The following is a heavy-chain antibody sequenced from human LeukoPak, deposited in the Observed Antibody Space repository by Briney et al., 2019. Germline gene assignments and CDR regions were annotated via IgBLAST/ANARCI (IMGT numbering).Heavy chain of an antibody. CDR2: ISGYNGNT. CDR1: GYTFTNYA. J-gene: IGHJ4*02. Sequence: GASVKVSCKTSGYTFTNYAITWVRQAPGQGLEWMGWISGYNGNTKFAQRAQGRVTMTTDPSASTAYMELTSLTSDDTAVYYCARGEGYSATDYWGQGTQVTASS. CDR3: ARGEGYSATDY. D-gene: IGHD4-11*01. V-gene: IGHV1-18*01.